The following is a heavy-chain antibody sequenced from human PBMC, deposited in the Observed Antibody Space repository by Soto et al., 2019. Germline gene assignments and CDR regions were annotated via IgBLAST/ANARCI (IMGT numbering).Heavy chain of an antibody. J-gene: IGHJ5*02. CDR1: GYPFIKYG. V-gene: IGHV1-18*04. CDR3: ATYYDTGFDT. D-gene: IGHD3-22*01. Sequence: QLQLFQSAAEVKKPGASVRVSCKAYGYPFIKYGSSWIRPDTEQGLERMGWIKVDSGYTNYAQKFLGRVTMTADTSADTAFMELRSLRLDDTAVYFCATYYDTGFDTGSQGTLVSVSS. CDR2: IKVDSGYT.